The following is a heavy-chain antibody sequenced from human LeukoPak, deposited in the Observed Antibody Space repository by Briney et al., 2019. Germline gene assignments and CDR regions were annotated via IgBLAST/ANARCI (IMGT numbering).Heavy chain of an antibody. Sequence: PSETLSLTCTVSGGSISSGDYYWSWIRQPPGKGLEWIGYIYYSGSTYYNPSLKSRVTISVDTSKNQFSLKLSSVTAADTAACYCARGQQQLVPDYWGQGTLVTVSS. V-gene: IGHV4-30-4*01. CDR1: GGSISSGDYY. CDR3: ARGQQQLVPDY. J-gene: IGHJ4*02. CDR2: IYYSGST. D-gene: IGHD6-13*01.